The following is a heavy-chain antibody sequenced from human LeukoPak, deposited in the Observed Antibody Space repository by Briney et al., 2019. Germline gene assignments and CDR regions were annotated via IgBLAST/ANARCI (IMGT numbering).Heavy chain of an antibody. J-gene: IGHJ4*02. V-gene: IGHV3-48*02. CDR3: ARASPSGYDY. Sequence: GGSLRLSCAASGFTFSTYGMNWVRQAPGKGLEWVPYISHSSDAIYYPDSVKGRFTISRDNAKNSLYLQMNSLRDEDTAVYYCARASPSGYDYWGQGTLVTVSS. D-gene: IGHD3-22*01. CDR2: ISHSSDAI. CDR1: GFTFSTYG.